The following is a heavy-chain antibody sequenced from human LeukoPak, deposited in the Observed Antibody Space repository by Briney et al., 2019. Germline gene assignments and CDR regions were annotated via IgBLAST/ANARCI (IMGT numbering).Heavy chain of an antibody. Sequence: PGGSLRLSCVGSGFTFRSHAMSWVRQAPEKGLEFVSGIYENGGTTYYADSVKGRFSISRDNSKNTLYLQMDSLRGEDTAVYYCAKDFRIGYSAHFDYWGHGALVTVSS. V-gene: IGHV3-23*01. CDR2: IYENGGTT. D-gene: IGHD2-21*01. CDR1: GFTFRSHA. J-gene: IGHJ4*01. CDR3: AKDFRIGYSAHFDY.